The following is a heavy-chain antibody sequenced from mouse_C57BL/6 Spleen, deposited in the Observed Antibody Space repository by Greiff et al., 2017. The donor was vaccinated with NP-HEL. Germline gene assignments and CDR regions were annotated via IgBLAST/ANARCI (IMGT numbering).Heavy chain of an antibody. CDR1: GYTFTGYW. Sequence: QVQLQQSGAELMKPGASVKLSCKATGYTFTGYWLEWVKQRPGHGLEWIGEILPGSGRPNYNETFTGPATFPADTSSNTAYMQLSSLTTEDSAIYYCARSGTVVAVYWYFDVWGTGTTVTVSS. J-gene: IGHJ1*03. CDR3: ARSGTVVAVYWYFDV. D-gene: IGHD1-1*01. CDR2: ILPGSGRP. V-gene: IGHV1-9*01.